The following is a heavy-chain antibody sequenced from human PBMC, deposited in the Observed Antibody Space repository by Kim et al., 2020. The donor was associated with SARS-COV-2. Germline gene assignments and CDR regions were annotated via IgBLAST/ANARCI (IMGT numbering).Heavy chain of an antibody. CDR3: AKSKITMLQGVLCGMDV. Sequence: GGSLRLSCAASGFTFDDYAMTWVRQAPGKGLEWVSGINWDGGTIGYADSVKGRFTISRDNAKNSLYLQMNSLRTEDTALYYCAKSKITMLQGVLCGMDVWGQGSTVTVSS. J-gene: IGHJ6*02. D-gene: IGHD3-10*01. CDR2: INWDGGTI. CDR1: GFTFDDYA. V-gene: IGHV3-9*01.